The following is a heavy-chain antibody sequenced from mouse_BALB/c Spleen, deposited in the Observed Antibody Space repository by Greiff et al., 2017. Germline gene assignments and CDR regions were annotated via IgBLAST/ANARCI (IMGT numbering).Heavy chain of an antibody. Sequence: DVKLVESGGGLVKPGGSLKLSCAASGFTFSSYAMSWVRQTPEKRLEWVASISSGGSTYYPDSVKGRFTISRDNARNILYLQMSSLRSEDTAMYYCAREDYYAMDYWGQGTSVTVSS. CDR3: AREDYYAMDY. J-gene: IGHJ4*01. CDR2: ISSGGST. V-gene: IGHV5-6-5*01. CDR1: GFTFSSYA.